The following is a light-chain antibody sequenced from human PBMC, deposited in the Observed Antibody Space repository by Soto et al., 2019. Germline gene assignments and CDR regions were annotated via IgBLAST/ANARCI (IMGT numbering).Light chain of an antibody. Sequence: DIAMTQSPESLAVSLGERATITYKTSQNSLYSPDNRNFLAWYRQKPGQPPKLLISWATTRESGVPDRFRGSGSGTDFTLTISRLEAEDVAVYYCQQYFITPYTFGQGTTLEIK. J-gene: IGKJ2*01. CDR2: WAT. CDR1: QNSLYSPDNRNF. V-gene: IGKV4-1*01. CDR3: QQYFITPYT.